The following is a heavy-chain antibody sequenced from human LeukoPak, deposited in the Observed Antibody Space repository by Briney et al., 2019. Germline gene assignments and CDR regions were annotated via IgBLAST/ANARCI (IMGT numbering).Heavy chain of an antibody. Sequence: PGGSLRLSCAASGFTFSSYGMHWVRQAPGKGLEWVAVIWYDGSNKYYADSVKGRFTISRDNSKNTLYLQMNSLRAEDTAVYYCAKDYYCSSTSCSLFDYWGQGTLVTVSS. V-gene: IGHV3-33*06. J-gene: IGHJ4*02. D-gene: IGHD2-2*01. CDR3: AKDYYCSSTSCSLFDY. CDR1: GFTFSSYG. CDR2: IWYDGSNK.